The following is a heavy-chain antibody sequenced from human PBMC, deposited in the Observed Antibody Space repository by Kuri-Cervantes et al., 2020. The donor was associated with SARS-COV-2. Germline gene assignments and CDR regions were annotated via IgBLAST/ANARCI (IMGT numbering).Heavy chain of an antibody. Sequence: GESLKISCAASGFTFSNYWMHWVRQASGKGLEWVGRIRSKANSYATAYAASVKGRFTISRDDSKNTAYLQMNSLKTEDTAVYYCTRLVDYGDYLGYWGQGTLVTVSS. D-gene: IGHD4-17*01. J-gene: IGHJ4*02. V-gene: IGHV3-73*01. CDR1: GFTFSNYW. CDR3: TRLVDYGDYLGY. CDR2: IRSKANSYAT.